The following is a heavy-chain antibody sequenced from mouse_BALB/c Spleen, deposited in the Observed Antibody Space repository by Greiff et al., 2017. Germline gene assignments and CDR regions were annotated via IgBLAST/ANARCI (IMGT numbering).Heavy chain of an antibody. CDR1: GFTFSSFG. Sequence: DVKLVESGGGLVQPGGSRKLSCAASGFTFSSFGMHWVRRAPEKGLEWVAYISSGSSTIYYADTVKGRFTISRDNPKNTLFLQMTSLRSEDTAMYYCARWDGNYVFAYWGQGTLVTVSA. CDR2: ISSGSSTI. J-gene: IGHJ3*01. V-gene: IGHV5-17*02. D-gene: IGHD2-1*01. CDR3: ARWDGNYVFAY.